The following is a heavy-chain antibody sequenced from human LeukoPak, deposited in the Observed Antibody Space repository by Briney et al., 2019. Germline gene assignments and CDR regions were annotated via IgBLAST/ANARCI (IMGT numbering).Heavy chain of an antibody. CDR2: IYYSGST. Sequence: SETLSLTCTVSGGSVSSSSYYWTWIRQHPGKGLEWIGYIYYSGSTYYNPSLKSRVTISVDTSKNQFSLKLSSVTAADTAVYYCARGSDSSGYYYCDMWGQGTLVTVSS. V-gene: IGHV4-31*03. CDR1: GGSVSSSSYY. CDR3: ARGSDSSGYYYCDM. D-gene: IGHD3-22*01. J-gene: IGHJ4*02.